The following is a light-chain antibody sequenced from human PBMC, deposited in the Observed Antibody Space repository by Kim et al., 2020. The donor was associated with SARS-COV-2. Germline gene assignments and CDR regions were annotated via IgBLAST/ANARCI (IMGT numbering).Light chain of an antibody. CDR2: YDR. V-gene: IGLV3-21*04. CDR3: QVWDSGSDHWI. J-gene: IGLJ2*01. Sequence: APGQTITIACGGDEIGRKNVHWYQHQPGQAPVLVIYYDRDRPSGIPERFSGSNSGNTATLTITRAEAGDEADYYCQVWDSGSDHWIFGGGTQLTVL. CDR1: EIGRKN.